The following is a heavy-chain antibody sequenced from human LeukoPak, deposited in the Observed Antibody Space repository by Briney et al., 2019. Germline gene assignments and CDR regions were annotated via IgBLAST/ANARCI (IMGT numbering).Heavy chain of an antibody. CDR2: IKSKTDGGTT. J-gene: IGHJ5*02. Sequence: GGSLRLSCAASGFTFSNAWMSWVRQAPGKGLEWVGRIKSKTDGGTTDYAAPVKGRFTISRDDSKNTAYLQMNSLKTEDTAVYYCTRGRGPNWFDPWGQGTLVTVSS. CDR3: TRGRGPNWFDP. V-gene: IGHV3-15*01. CDR1: GFTFSNAW.